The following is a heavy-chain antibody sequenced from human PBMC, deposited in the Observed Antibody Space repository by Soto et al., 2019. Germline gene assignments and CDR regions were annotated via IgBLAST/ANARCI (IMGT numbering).Heavy chain of an antibody. CDR3: AKEGGYYGSGSYSVGEHYYGMDV. Sequence: QVQLVESGGGVVQPGRSLRLSCAASGFTFSSYGMHWVRQAPGKGLEWVAVISYDGSNKYYADSVKGRFTISRDNSKKTLYMQLNSLKAEDTDVYYCAKEGGYYGSGSYSVGEHYYGMDVGGQGTTVTVSS. D-gene: IGHD3-10*01. J-gene: IGHJ6*02. V-gene: IGHV3-30*18. CDR2: ISYDGSNK. CDR1: GFTFSSYG.